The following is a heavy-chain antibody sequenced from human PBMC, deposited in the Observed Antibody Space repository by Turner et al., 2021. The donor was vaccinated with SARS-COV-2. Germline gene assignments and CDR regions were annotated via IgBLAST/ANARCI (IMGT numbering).Heavy chain of an antibody. D-gene: IGHD6-6*01. CDR1: GGSISSYF. CDR3: ARDRVQLGPVGMDV. Sequence: QVQLQESGPGLVKPSEPLSLTCPVSGGSISSYFWNWIRQPAGKGLEWIGRIYTSGTSNYNPSLKSRVTMSVDTSKNQFSLRLSAVTAADTAVYYCARDRVQLGPVGMDVWGQGTTVTVSS. CDR2: IYTSGTS. V-gene: IGHV4-4*07. J-gene: IGHJ6*02.